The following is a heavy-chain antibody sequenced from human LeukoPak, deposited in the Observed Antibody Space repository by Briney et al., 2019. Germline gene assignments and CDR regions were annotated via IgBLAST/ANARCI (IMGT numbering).Heavy chain of an antibody. V-gene: IGHV3-15*01. Sequence: PGGSLRLSCAASGFTFSNAWMSWVRQAPGKGLEWVGRIKSKTDGGTTDYAAPVKGRFTISRDDSKNTLYLQMNSLKTEDTAVYYCTTAYYYDSSGYIDHDYWGQGTLVTVSS. CDR1: GFTFSNAW. CDR3: TTAYYYDSSGYIDHDY. D-gene: IGHD3-22*01. CDR2: IKSKTDGGTT. J-gene: IGHJ4*02.